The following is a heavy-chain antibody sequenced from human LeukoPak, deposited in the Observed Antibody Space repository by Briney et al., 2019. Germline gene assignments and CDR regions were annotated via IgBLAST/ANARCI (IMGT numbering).Heavy chain of an antibody. CDR2: INQDGSEK. CDR1: GFIFSSYW. V-gene: IGHV3-7*05. CDR3: ARGHGDSSSWSPV. D-gene: IGHD6-13*01. J-gene: IGHJ4*02. Sequence: PGGSLRLSRAASGFIFSSYWMSWVRQAPGKGLEWVANINQDGSEKYYVGSVEGRITISRDNAKNSLYLQMNSLRADDTAVYYCARGHGDSSSWSPVWGQGTLVTVSS.